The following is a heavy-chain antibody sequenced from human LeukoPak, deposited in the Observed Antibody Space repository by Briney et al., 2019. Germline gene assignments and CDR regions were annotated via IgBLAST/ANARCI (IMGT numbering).Heavy chain of an antibody. CDR1: GGSISSYY. V-gene: IGHV4-4*07. CDR3: ARDLGQYYDTSDNWFDP. D-gene: IGHD3-22*01. CDR2: IYTSGST. J-gene: IGHJ5*02. Sequence: SETLSLTCTVSGGSISSYYWSWIRQPAGKGLEWIGRIYTSGSTNYNPSLKSRVTMSVDTSKNQFSLKLSSVTAVDTAVYYCARDLGQYYDTSDNWFDPWGQGTLVTVSS.